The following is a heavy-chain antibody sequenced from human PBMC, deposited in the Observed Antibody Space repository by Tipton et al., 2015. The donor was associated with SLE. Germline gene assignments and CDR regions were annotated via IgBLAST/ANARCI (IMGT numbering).Heavy chain of an antibody. V-gene: IGHV3-23*01. D-gene: IGHD3-22*01. J-gene: IGHJ4*02. CDR3: AKGSSPGPSMIVVVTSFDY. CDR2: ISGSGGST. Sequence: SLRLSCAASGFTFSSYSMNWVRQAPGKGLEWVSAISGSGGSTYYADSVKGRFTISRDNSKNTLYLQMNSLRAEDTAVYYCAKGSSPGPSMIVVVTSFDYWGQGTLGTVSS. CDR1: GFTFSSYS.